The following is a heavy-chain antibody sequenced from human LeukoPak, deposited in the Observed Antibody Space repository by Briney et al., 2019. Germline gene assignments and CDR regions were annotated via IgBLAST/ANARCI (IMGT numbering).Heavy chain of an antibody. J-gene: IGHJ4*02. Sequence: PSETLSLTCTVSGGSISSYYWSWIRQPPGKGLEWIGYIYYSGSTYYNPSLKSRLTISVDTSKNQFSLKLGSVTAADTAVYYCARDSDGSGSPDYWGQGTLVTVSS. CDR1: GGSISSYY. V-gene: IGHV4-59*12. CDR2: IYYSGST. CDR3: ARDSDGSGSPDY. D-gene: IGHD3-10*01.